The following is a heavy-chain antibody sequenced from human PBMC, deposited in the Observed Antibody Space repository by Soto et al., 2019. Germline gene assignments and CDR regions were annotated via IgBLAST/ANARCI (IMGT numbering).Heavy chain of an antibody. Sequence: SETLSLTCTVSGGSISSGGYYWSWIRQHPGKGLEWIGYIYYSGSTYYNPSLKSRVTISVDTSKNQFSLKLSSVTAADTAVYYCARGPGIAVAGQRGFDYWGQGTLVTVSS. CDR1: GGSISSGGYY. CDR2: IYYSGST. V-gene: IGHV4-31*03. CDR3: ARGPGIAVAGQRGFDY. J-gene: IGHJ4*02. D-gene: IGHD6-19*01.